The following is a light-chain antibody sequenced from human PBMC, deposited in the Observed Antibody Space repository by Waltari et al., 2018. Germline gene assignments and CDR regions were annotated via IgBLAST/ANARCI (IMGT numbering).Light chain of an antibody. J-gene: IGKJ1*01. V-gene: IGKV3-15*01. CDR2: GAS. Sequence: VMTQSPATLSLFPGERAVLSCWASQSIETNLAWFQQKPGQAPRLLISGASTRATNVPTRFSGSGSGTAFTLTISSLQSEDFAVYYCQQYHDYPWTFGQGTKVDI. CDR1: QSIETN. CDR3: QQYHDYPWT.